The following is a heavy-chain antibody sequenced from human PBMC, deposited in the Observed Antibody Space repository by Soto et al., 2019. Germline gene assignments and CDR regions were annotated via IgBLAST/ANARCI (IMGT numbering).Heavy chain of an antibody. CDR3: AKILGYCSSSSCSKDYYYYYGLDV. CDR2: TTDTDGDR. Sequence: GGSLRLSCVASGITFRSRAMSWVRQAPGEGLEWVSVTTDTDGDRKYADSVRGRFTISRDNSKNTLYLQMSSLRAEDSAVYYCAKILGYCSSSSCSKDYYYYYGLDVWGLGTTVTVS. CDR1: GITFRSRA. V-gene: IGHV3-23*01. J-gene: IGHJ6*02. D-gene: IGHD2-15*01.